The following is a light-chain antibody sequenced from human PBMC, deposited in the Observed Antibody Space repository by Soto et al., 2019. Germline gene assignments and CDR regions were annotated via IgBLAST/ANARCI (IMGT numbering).Light chain of an antibody. CDR1: SSNIGGNS. CDR2: DDN. J-gene: IGLJ1*01. CDR3: GSWDSSLSAYV. Sequence: QSVLPQSTSVSPAPGQKFTISSSGSSSNIGGNSVCWYQQLPGTAPKLLIYDDNKRPSGIPDRFSGSKSGTSATLGITGFQTGDEADYYCGSWDSSLSAYVFGTGTKVTVL. V-gene: IGLV1-51*01.